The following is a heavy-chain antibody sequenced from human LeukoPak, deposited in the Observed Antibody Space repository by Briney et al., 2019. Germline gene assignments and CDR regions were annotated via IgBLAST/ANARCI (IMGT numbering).Heavy chain of an antibody. D-gene: IGHD3-10*01. CDR2: IYFSGSR. J-gene: IGHJ4*02. CDR1: GASIRSGDHY. CDR3: ARHDEGKDY. V-gene: IGHV4-30-4*08. Sequence: SETLSLTCTVSGASIRSGDHYWSWLGQSPGKGLEWIGYIYFSGSRSSNPSLRSRLTISVDTSKNQFSLKLSSVTAADTAVYYCARHDEGKDYWGQGTLVTISS.